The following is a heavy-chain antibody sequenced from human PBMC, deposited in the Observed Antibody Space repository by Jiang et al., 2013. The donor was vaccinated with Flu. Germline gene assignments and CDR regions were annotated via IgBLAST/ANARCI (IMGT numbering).Heavy chain of an antibody. D-gene: IGHD6-13*01. V-gene: IGHV3-23*01. CDR1: GFTFSSYA. J-gene: IGHJ1*01. Sequence: VQLLESGGGLVQPGGSLRLSCAASGFTFSSYAMSWVRQAPGKGLEWVSAISGSGGSTYYADSVKGRFTISRDNSKNTLYLQMNSLRAEDTAVYYCAKDPRYSSSWSEYFQHWGQGTLVTVSS. CDR3: AKDPRYSSSWSEYFQH. CDR2: ISGSGGST.